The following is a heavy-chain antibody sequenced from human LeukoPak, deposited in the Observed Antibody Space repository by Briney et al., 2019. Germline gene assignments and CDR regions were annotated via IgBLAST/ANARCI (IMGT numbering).Heavy chain of an antibody. Sequence: SVKVSCKASGYTFTSYGNSWVRQAPGQGLEWMGGIIPIFGTANYAQKFQGRVTITADESTSTAYMELSSLRSEDTAVYYCARNFWSGYSNLYYYYYMDVWGKGTTVTVSS. D-gene: IGHD3-3*01. CDR1: GYTFTSYG. CDR2: IIPIFGTA. CDR3: ARNFWSGYSNLYYYYYMDV. V-gene: IGHV1-69*13. J-gene: IGHJ6*03.